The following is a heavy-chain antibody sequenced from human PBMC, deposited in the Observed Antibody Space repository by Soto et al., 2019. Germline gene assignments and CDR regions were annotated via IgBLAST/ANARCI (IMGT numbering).Heavy chain of an antibody. CDR3: ASRDPGTSVDY. D-gene: IGHD1-7*01. J-gene: IGHJ4*02. Sequence: QVQLQESGPGLVKPSGTLSLTCAVSGGSFTSNNWWTCVRQPPGQGLEWIGEIYRTGSTNYNPSLKSSVTISLDKSENHFSLKVTSLTAADTAVYYCASRDPGTSVDYWGQGTLVTVSS. V-gene: IGHV4-4*02. CDR2: IYRTGST. CDR1: GGSFTSNNW.